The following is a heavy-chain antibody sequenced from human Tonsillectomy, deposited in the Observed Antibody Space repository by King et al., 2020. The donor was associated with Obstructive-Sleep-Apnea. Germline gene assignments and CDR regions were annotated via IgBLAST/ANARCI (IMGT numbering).Heavy chain of an antibody. CDR2: ISYDGSNK. V-gene: IGHV3-30*18. CDR3: AKGHSSGWSIDAFDI. D-gene: IGHD6-19*01. Sequence: VQLVESGGGVVQPWRSLRLSCAASGFTFSSSGMHWVRQAPGKGLEWVAVISYDGSNKYYADSVKGRFTISRDNSKNTLYLQMNSLRAEVTAVYYCAKGHSSGWSIDAFDIWGQGTMVTVSS. J-gene: IGHJ3*02. CDR1: GFTFSSSG.